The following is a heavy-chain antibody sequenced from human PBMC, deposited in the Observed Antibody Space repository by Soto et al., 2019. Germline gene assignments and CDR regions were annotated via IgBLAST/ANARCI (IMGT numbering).Heavy chain of an antibody. V-gene: IGHV4-59*01. CDR3: ARGGGGYRFDY. CDR1: GTSFGTYY. CDR2: ISYSGHL. D-gene: IGHD1-26*01. J-gene: IGHJ4*02. Sequence: SETLSLTCAVSGTSFGTYYWSWIRQPPGKGLEWIGYISYSGHLKYNPSLKSRLTISVDPPKNQISLRLTSVTAADTAVYYCARGGGGYRFDYWGQGALVTVSS.